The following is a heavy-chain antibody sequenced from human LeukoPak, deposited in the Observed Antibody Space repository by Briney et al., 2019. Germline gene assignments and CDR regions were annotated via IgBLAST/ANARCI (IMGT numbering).Heavy chain of an antibody. D-gene: IGHD6-6*01. CDR1: GYTFTSYY. CDR3: ARDAPGGQLARFSTPVGYFDY. CDR2: INPSGGST. Sequence: ASVKVSCKASGYTFTSYYMHWVRQAPGQGLEWMGIINPSGGSTSYAQKFQGRVTMTRDTSTSTVYMELSSLRSEDTAVYYCARDAPGGQLARFSTPVGYFDYWGQGTLVTVSS. V-gene: IGHV1-46*01. J-gene: IGHJ4*02.